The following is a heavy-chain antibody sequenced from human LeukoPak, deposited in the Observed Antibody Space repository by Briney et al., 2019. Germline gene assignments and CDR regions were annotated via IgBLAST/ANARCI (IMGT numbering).Heavy chain of an antibody. D-gene: IGHD4-17*01. J-gene: IGHJ4*02. CDR2: INAGNGDT. CDR1: GYTFTSYY. CDR3: ARDDYADRNRFDY. Sequence: ASVKVSCKASGYTFTSYYMHWVRQAPGQRLEWMGWINAGNGDTKYSHEFHDRVTLTRDTSASTAYMELSSLRSDDMAIYYCARDDYADRNRFDYWGQGTLVTVSS. V-gene: IGHV1-3*03.